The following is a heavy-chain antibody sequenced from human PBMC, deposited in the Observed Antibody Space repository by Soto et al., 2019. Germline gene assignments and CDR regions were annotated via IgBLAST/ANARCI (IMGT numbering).Heavy chain of an antibody. CDR2: IYYSGST. J-gene: IGHJ4*02. CDR3: AKSTVTTRGVNTNDY. D-gene: IGHD4-17*01. V-gene: IGHV4-39*01. Sequence: SETLSLTCTVSGGSISSSSYYWGWIRQPPGKGLEWIGSIYYSGSTYYNPSLKSRVTISVDTSKNQFSLRLSSVTAADTAVYYCAKSTVTTRGVNTNDYWGQGTLVTVSS. CDR1: GGSISSSSYY.